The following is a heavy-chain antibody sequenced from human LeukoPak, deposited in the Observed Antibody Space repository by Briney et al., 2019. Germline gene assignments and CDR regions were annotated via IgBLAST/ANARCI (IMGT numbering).Heavy chain of an antibody. V-gene: IGHV1-2*02. Sequence: ASVKVSCKASGYTFIGYYIYWVRQAPGQGLEWMGWINSNSGGTNSAEKFQDRVTMTRDTSISTAYMELSSLRSEDMAVYYCARGASPSTVTPFGYWGQGTLVTVSS. CDR1: GYTFIGYY. CDR3: ARGASPSTVTPFGY. CDR2: INSNSGGT. D-gene: IGHD4-17*01. J-gene: IGHJ4*02.